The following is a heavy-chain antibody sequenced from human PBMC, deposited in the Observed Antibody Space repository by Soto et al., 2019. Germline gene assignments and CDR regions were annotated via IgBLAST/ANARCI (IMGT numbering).Heavy chain of an antibody. CDR1: GFTFSSYS. J-gene: IGHJ4*02. Sequence: EVQLVESGGGLVKPGGSLRLSCAASGFTFSSYSMVWVRQAPEKGLEWVSSIGGSSGHIYYADSLKGRFTISRDNAKNSLSLQMNSLRVEDTAVYYCARTNGAYSNYFDYWGQGTLVTVSS. CDR3: ARTNGAYSNYFDY. V-gene: IGHV3-21*01. CDR2: IGGSSGHI. D-gene: IGHD2-8*01.